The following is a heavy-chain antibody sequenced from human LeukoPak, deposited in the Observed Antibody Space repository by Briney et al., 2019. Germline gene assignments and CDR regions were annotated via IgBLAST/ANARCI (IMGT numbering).Heavy chain of an antibody. J-gene: IGHJ4*02. CDR2: IYYSGST. CDR3: AREGGNGYFDY. CDR1: GDSISSYY. Sequence: PSETLSLTCTVSGDSISSYYWSWIRQPPGKGLEWIGYIYYSGSTNYNPSLKSRVTISVDTSKNQFSLKLSSVTAADTAVYYCAREGGNGYFDYWGQGTLVTVSS. V-gene: IGHV4-59*01. D-gene: IGHD4-23*01.